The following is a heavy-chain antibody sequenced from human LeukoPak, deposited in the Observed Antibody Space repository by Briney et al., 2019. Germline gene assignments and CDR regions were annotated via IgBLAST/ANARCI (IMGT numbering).Heavy chain of an antibody. V-gene: IGHV4-59*08. CDR2: IYYSGST. Sequence: PSETLSLTCTVSGGSISSYYWSWIRQPPGKGLEWIAYIYYSGSTNYNPSLKSRVTISVDTSKNQFSLKLSSVTAADTAVYYCARTLSAGYSSDAVLDIWGQGTMVTVSS. CDR1: GGSISSYY. J-gene: IGHJ3*02. CDR3: ARTLSAGYSSDAVLDI. D-gene: IGHD6-25*01.